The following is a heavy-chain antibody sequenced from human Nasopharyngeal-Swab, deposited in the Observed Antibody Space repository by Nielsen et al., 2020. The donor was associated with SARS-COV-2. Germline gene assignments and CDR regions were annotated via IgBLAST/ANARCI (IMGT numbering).Heavy chain of an antibody. CDR3: ARVRFLEWLFPLYYYYGMDV. Sequence: GESLKISCAASGFTFSSYSMNWVCQAPGKGLEWVSSISSSSSYIYYADSVKGRFTISRDNAKNSLYLQMNSLRAEDTAVYYCARVRFLEWLFPLYYYYGMDVWGQGTTVTVSS. CDR2: ISSSSSYI. V-gene: IGHV3-21*01. J-gene: IGHJ6*02. CDR1: GFTFSSYS. D-gene: IGHD3-3*01.